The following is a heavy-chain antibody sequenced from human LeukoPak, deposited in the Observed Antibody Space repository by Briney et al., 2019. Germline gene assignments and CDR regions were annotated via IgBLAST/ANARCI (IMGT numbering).Heavy chain of an antibody. V-gene: IGHV4-31*03. Sequence: SQTLSLTCTVSGGSISSGGYSWSWIHQHPGKGLEWIGYIYYSGSTYYNPSLKSRVTISVDTSKNQFSLKLSSVTAADTAVYYCARDTAGDDSSGYYPPKFDYWGQGTLVTVSS. CDR3: ARDTAGDDSSGYYPPKFDY. J-gene: IGHJ4*02. CDR1: GGSISSGGYS. CDR2: IYYSGST. D-gene: IGHD3-22*01.